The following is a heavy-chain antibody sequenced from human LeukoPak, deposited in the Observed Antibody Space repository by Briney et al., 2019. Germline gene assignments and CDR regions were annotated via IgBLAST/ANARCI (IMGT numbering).Heavy chain of an antibody. J-gene: IGHJ4*02. V-gene: IGHV3-30*18. CDR1: GFTFSSYG. CDR2: ISYDGSNK. Sequence: PGGCLRLSCAASGFTFSSYGMHWVRQAPGKGLECVAVISYDGSNKYYADSVKGRFTISRDNSKNTLYLQMNSLRAEDTAVYYCAKDYISKSRLGELSSPLDYWGQGTLVTVSS. D-gene: IGHD3-16*02. CDR3: AKDYISKSRLGELSSPLDY.